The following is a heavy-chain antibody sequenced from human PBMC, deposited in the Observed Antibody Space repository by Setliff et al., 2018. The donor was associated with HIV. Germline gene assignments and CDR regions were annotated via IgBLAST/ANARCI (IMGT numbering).Heavy chain of an antibody. D-gene: IGHD3-22*01. V-gene: IGHV4-34*01. Sequence: SETLSLTCAVYGGSFSGYYCWSWIRQSPGERLEWIGDITHSRSAEYSPSFRSRVTISVDTSKNQFSLKLNSVTAADTAVYYCATFDYYDSSGFYYGGGHWGQGTLVTVSS. J-gene: IGHJ4*02. CDR2: ITHSRSA. CDR1: GGSFSGYY. CDR3: ATFDYYDSSGFYYGGGH.